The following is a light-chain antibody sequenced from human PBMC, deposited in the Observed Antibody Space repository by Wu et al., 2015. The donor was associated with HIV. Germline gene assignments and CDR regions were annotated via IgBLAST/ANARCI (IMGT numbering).Light chain of an antibody. V-gene: IGKV1-39*01. CDR3: QQHSSIPYS. CDR2: AAS. CDR1: QNTNNY. J-gene: IGKJ2*03. Sequence: QMTQSPSSLSASVGDRVTITCRASQNTNNYLNWYQQKPGKAPNLLIYAASTLQRGVPSRFSGSGSGTNFTLTISSLQPEDFATYYCQQHSSIPYSFGQGTRLDIK.